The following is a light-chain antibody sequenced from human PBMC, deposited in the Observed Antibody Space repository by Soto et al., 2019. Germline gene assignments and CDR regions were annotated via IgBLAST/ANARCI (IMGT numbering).Light chain of an antibody. J-gene: IGKJ4*01. V-gene: IGKV3-20*01. Sequence: EIVFTQSPGTLSLSPGERATLSCRASQSVSNNYLAWYQQKPGQAPRLLIYGASSRATGIPDRFSGSGSGTDFTLTISRLEPEDFAVYYCQQYGSSPPVTFGGGTKVDIK. CDR3: QQYGSSPPVT. CDR2: GAS. CDR1: QSVSNNY.